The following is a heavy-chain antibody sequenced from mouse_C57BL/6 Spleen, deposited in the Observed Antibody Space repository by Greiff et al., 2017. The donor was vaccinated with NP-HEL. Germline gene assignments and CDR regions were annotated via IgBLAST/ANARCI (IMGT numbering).Heavy chain of an antibody. V-gene: IGHV14-3*01. CDR3: ARGIYYYGSRGAKDD. Sequence: VQLQQSVAELVRPGASVKLSCTASGFNIKNTYMHWVKQRPEQGLEWIGRIDPANGNTKYAPKFQGKATMTADTSSNTAYPQLSSLTSEDTAIYYFARGIYYYGSRGAKDDWGQGTSVTVSS. CDR2: IDPANGNT. J-gene: IGHJ4*01. D-gene: IGHD1-1*01. CDR1: GFNIKNTY.